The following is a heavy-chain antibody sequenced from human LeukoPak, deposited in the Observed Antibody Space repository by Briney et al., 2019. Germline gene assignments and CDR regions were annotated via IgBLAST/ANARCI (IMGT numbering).Heavy chain of an antibody. CDR3: ARNGTVTVSGTKFNYFDY. D-gene: IGHD4-17*01. CDR1: GDSISSSSYY. J-gene: IGHJ4*02. CDR2: IYHSGST. Sequence: PSETLSLTRTVSGDSISSSSYYWGWIRQPPGKGLEWIGSIYHSGSTHYNPSLKSRLTIFVDTSKNQFSLKVNSVTAADTAVYYCARNGTVTVSGTKFNYFDYWGQGTLVTVSS. V-gene: IGHV4-39*01.